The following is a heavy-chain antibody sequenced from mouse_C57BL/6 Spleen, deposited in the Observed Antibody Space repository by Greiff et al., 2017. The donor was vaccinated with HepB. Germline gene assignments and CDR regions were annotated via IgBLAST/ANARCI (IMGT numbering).Heavy chain of an antibody. CDR2: IYPRSGNT. CDR3: ARAYYSNPSLDY. D-gene: IGHD2-5*01. V-gene: IGHV1-81*01. CDR1: GYTFTSYG. J-gene: IGHJ2*01. Sequence: QVHVKQSGAELARPGASVKLSCKASGYTFTSYGISWVKQRTGQGLEWIGEIYPRSGNTYYNEKFKGKATLTADKSSSTAYMELRSLTSEDSAVYCCARAYYSNPSLDYWGQGTTLTVSS.